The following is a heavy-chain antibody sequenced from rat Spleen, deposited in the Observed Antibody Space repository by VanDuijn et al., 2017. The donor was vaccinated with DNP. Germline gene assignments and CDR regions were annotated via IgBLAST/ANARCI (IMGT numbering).Heavy chain of an antibody. Sequence: EVQLQESGPGLVKPSQSLSLTCSVTGYSITHNYWGWIRQFPGNRMEYIWHLSYSGRTTYNPSLQRRISSTRDTSKNQVFLQLNSITTEDAATYYCASRYYDGYYHYFNYWGQGVMVTVSS. CDR2: LSYSGRT. J-gene: IGHJ2*01. V-gene: IGHV3-1*01. CDR3: ASRYYDGYYHYFNY. D-gene: IGHD1-12*03. CDR1: GYSITHNY.